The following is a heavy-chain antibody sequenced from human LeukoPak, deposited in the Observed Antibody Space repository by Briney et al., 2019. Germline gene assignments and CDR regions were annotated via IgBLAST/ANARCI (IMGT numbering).Heavy chain of an antibody. V-gene: IGHV1-24*01. CDR2: FDPEDGET. D-gene: IGHD1-1*01. CDR1: GYTLTELS. CDR3: ATSEGYSWNGIDY. Sequence: GASVKVPCKVSGYTLTELSMHWVRQAPGKGLEWMGGFDPEDGETIYVQKFQGRVTMTEDTSTDTAYMELSSLRSEDTAVYYCATSEGYSWNGIDYWGQGTLVTVSS. J-gene: IGHJ4*02.